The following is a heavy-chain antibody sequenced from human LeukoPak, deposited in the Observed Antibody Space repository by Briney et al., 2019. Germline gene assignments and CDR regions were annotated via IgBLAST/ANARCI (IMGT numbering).Heavy chain of an antibody. CDR1: GYTFIDHY. CDR2: IDPDTGDT. D-gene: IGHD3-22*01. Sequence: ASVKVSCKPSGYTFIDHYLHWVRQAPGQGLESLGWIDPDTGDTNYPQKFQGRVTMSRDTSISTAYMELNRLRSDDTAVYYCASAGHNSNSGGYDFWGLGSLVTVCS. CDR3: ASAGHNSNSGGYDF. J-gene: IGHJ4*02. V-gene: IGHV1-2*02.